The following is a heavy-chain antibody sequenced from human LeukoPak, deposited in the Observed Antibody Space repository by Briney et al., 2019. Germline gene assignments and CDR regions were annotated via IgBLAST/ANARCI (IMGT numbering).Heavy chain of an antibody. J-gene: IGHJ4*02. V-gene: IGHV4-39*01. D-gene: IGHD2/OR15-2a*01. CDR3: ARTGDYFQAD. CDR1: GGSISTSSYY. Sequence: PSETLSLTCTVSGGSISTSSYYWGWIRQPPGKGLEWIGSIYYSGSTYYNPSLKSRVTISVDTSKNQFSLKLSSVTAADTAVYYCARTGDYFQADWGQGTLVTVSS. CDR2: IYYSGST.